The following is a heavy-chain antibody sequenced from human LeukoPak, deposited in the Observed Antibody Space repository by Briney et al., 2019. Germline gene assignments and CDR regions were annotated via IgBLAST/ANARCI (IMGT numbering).Heavy chain of an antibody. V-gene: IGHV4-39*07. CDR2: IYYSGST. CDR3: ARAPNYDFWSGYKLWSPFDY. J-gene: IGHJ4*02. D-gene: IGHD3-3*01. CDR1: GGSISTSSYY. Sequence: SETLSLTCTVSGGSISTSSYYWGWIRQPPGKGLEWIGSIYYSGSTYYNPSLKSRVTISVDTSKNQFSLKLSSVTAADTAVYYCARAPNYDFWSGYKLWSPFDYWGQGTLVTVSS.